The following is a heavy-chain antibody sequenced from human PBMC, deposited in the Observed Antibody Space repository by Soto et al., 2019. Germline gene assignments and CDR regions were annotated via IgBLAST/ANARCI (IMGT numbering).Heavy chain of an antibody. Sequence: PXETLSLTCAVDGGSFSGHSWTWIRQSPGKGLEWIGDINHSGRVNYSPSLKSRDTISLDTSKNQFSLTLSAVTAADTAMYYCSTRAYDTNGYYRLVPGAQGTLVT. CDR2: INHSGRV. CDR1: GGSFSGHS. J-gene: IGHJ4*01. CDR3: STRAYDTNGYYRLVP. D-gene: IGHD3-22*01. V-gene: IGHV4-34*01.